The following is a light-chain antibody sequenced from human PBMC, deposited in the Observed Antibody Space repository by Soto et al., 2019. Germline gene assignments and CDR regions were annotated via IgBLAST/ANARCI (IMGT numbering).Light chain of an antibody. CDR3: AAWDDTLNGPV. CDR1: NSNIGSYT. Sequence: QSVLTQPPSASGTPGQRVTFSCSGSNSNIGSYTVNWYRQLPGTAPKLLIYSDNLRPSGVPDRFSASKSGTSASLAISGLQSEDEAGYYCAAWDDTLNGPVFGGGTKVTVL. CDR2: SDN. V-gene: IGLV1-44*01. J-gene: IGLJ2*01.